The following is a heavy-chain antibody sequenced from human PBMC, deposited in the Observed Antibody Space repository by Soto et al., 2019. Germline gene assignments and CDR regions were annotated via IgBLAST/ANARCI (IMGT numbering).Heavy chain of an antibody. J-gene: IGHJ3*02. CDR3: AKDNGSGCDWLRVGDASDI. CDR1: DFTFSSYG. CDR2: ISYDGSNK. Sequence: QVQLVESGGGVVQPGRSLRLSCAASDFTFSSYGMHWVRQAPGKGLEWVAVISYDGSNKYYADSVKGRLTISRDNSKNTLYLQMNSLRGEDTAVYYCAKDNGSGCDWLRVGDASDIWGQGTMVTVSS. V-gene: IGHV3-30*18. D-gene: IGHD5-12*01.